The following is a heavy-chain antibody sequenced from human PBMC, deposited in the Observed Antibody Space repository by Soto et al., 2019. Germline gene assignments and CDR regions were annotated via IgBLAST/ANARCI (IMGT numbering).Heavy chain of an antibody. CDR3: ARTLYSSSWSHFDY. CDR1: GFSLSTSGVG. J-gene: IGHJ4*02. D-gene: IGHD6-13*01. Sequence: SGPTLVNPTQTLTLTCTFSGFSLSTSGVGVGWIRQPPGKALEWLGIIYWDDDKYYSTSLKTRLTISKDTSKNQVVLTMTNMDPVDTATYYCARTLYSSSWSHFDYWGQGTLVTVSS. V-gene: IGHV2-5*02. CDR2: IYWDDDK.